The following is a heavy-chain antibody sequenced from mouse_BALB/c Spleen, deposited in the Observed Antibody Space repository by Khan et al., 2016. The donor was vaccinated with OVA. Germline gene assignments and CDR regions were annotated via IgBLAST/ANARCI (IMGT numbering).Heavy chain of an antibody. Sequence: VQLKESGPGLVKPSQSLSLTCTVTGYSITSGYARNWIRQSPGNKLEWMGYISYSGVTSYTPSLKSRISITRDTSNNPSFLQLTSVTTEDTATYYRARGNYYGYDFEDWGQGTTLTGSS. V-gene: IGHV3-2*02. J-gene: IGHJ2*01. CDR3: ARGNYYGYDFED. D-gene: IGHD1-2*01. CDR2: ISYSGVT. CDR1: GYSITSGYA.